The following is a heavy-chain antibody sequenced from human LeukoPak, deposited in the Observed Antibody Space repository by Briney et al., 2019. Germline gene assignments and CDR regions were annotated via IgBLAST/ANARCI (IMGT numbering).Heavy chain of an antibody. D-gene: IGHD2-2*01. V-gene: IGHV3-11*03. CDR3: ARHHDCSSTSCPFDY. CDR2: ISSSSSYT. J-gene: IGHJ4*02. Sequence: GGSLRLSCAASGFTFSDYYMSWIPQAPGKGLEWVSYISSSSSYTNYADSVKGRFTISRDNAKNSLYLQMNSLRAEDTAVYYCARHHDCSSTSCPFDYWGQGTLVTVSS. CDR1: GFTFSDYY.